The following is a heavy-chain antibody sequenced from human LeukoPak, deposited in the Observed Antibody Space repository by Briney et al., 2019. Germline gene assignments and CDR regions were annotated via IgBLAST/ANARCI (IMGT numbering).Heavy chain of an antibody. J-gene: IGHJ4*02. Sequence: GGSLRLSCAASGFTFSDYWMHWARQAPGKGLEWVSRIIGDGTSRDYADSVEGRFTISRDNAKNTVYLQMNSLRADDTAVYYCARDLHIAAADYWGQGTLVTVSS. CDR3: ARDLHIAAADY. V-gene: IGHV3-74*01. D-gene: IGHD6-13*01. CDR1: GFTFSDYW. CDR2: IIGDGTSR.